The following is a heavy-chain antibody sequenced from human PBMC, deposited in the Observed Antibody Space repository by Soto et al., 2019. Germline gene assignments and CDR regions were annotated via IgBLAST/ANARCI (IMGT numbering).Heavy chain of an antibody. V-gene: IGHV1-69*08. D-gene: IGHD2-21*02. CDR3: ARDRTQQIVVVTSWSDAFDI. J-gene: IGHJ3*02. CDR1: GGTFSSYT. Sequence: QVQLVQSGAEVKQPGSSVKVSWKASGGTFSSYTISWVRQAPGQGLEWMGRIIPILGIANYAQKFQGRVTIAADKSTRTAYMEQSSLRSEDAAFYYCARDRTQQIVVVTSWSDAFDIWGQGTMVTVSS. CDR2: IIPILGIA.